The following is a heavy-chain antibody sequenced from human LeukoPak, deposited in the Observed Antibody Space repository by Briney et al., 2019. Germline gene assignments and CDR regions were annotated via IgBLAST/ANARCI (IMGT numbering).Heavy chain of an antibody. Sequence: GGSLKLSCAASGFTFSGSAMHWVRQASGKGLEWVGRIRSKANSYATAYAASVKGRFTISRDDPKNTAYLQMNSLKTEDTAVYYCTRQDYYDSSGYEGYFDYWGQGTLVTVSS. V-gene: IGHV3-73*01. CDR2: IRSKANSYAT. CDR1: GFTFSGSA. J-gene: IGHJ4*02. CDR3: TRQDYYDSSGYEGYFDY. D-gene: IGHD3-22*01.